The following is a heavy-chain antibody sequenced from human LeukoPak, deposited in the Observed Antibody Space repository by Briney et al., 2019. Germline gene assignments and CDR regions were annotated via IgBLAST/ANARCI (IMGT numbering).Heavy chain of an antibody. CDR3: TRLKYTSSWDYYFDD. CDR1: GLIYNVDY. V-gene: IGHV3-11*01. Sequence: GGSLRLSCAASGLIYNVDYKRWLRQAPGKGLEWVSYISSSGSSIYYGDSVKGRFTISRDNAKNSQYLQMNSRRADDTAMYYCTRLKYTSSWDYYFDDWGQGTLVTVSS. J-gene: IGHJ4*02. CDR2: ISSSGSSI. D-gene: IGHD6-13*01.